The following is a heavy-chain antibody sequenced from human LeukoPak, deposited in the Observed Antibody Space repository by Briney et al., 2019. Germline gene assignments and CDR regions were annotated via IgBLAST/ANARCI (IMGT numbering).Heavy chain of an antibody. CDR2: IYPGDSDT. V-gene: IGHV5-51*01. CDR1: GDSFTSYW. CDR3: ARGGDYYGSGSPSYYYYYMDV. D-gene: IGHD3-10*01. J-gene: IGHJ6*03. Sequence: PGESLKISCKGSGDSFTSYWIGWVRQMPGKGLEWMGIIYPGDSDTRYSPSFQGQVPIAAAKSISTAYLQWSSLKASDTAMYYCARGGDYYGSGSPSYYYYYMDVWGKGTTVTVSS.